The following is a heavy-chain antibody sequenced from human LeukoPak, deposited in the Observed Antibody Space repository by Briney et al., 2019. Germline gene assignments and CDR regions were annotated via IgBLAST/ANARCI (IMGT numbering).Heavy chain of an antibody. Sequence: GGSLRLSCAASGCTFISYVMSWVRQARGKGLEGVSAIRGSGGSTYYADCVKGRFTISRDNSKKTLYQQMNSLRAEDTAGYYCAKASAMIVVVSKHFDYWRQGTLVTVCS. CDR1: GCTFISYV. V-gene: IGHV3-23*01. J-gene: IGHJ4*02. CDR3: AKASAMIVVVSKHFDY. D-gene: IGHD3-22*01. CDR2: IRGSGGST.